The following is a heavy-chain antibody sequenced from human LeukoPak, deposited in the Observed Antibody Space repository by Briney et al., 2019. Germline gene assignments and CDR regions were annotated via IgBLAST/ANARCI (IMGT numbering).Heavy chain of an antibody. CDR3: ARDGPNNWFDP. CDR1: GFPFSDFA. V-gene: IGHV3-30*14. Sequence: GGSLRLSCAASGFPFSDFAMHWVRQAPGKGLEWMAIIAHDGSNKYHADSVKGRFTISRDNSKNTLYLQMNSLRAEDTAVYYCARDGPNNWFDPWGQGTLVTVSS. J-gene: IGHJ5*02. CDR2: IAHDGSNK.